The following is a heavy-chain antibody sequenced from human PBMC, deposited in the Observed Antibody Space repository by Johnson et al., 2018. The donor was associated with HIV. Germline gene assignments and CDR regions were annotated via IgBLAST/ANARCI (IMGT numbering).Heavy chain of an antibody. CDR3: ASDDSSGYDAFDI. CDR1: GFTFTTYG. Sequence: VQLVESGGGVVRPGGSLRLSCAASGFTFTTYGMHWVRQAPGKGLEWVSYISSSGSTIYYADSVKGRFTISRDNAKNSLYLQMNSLRAEDTAVYYCASDDSSGYDAFDIWGQGTMVTVSS. J-gene: IGHJ3*02. D-gene: IGHD3-22*01. CDR2: ISSSGSTI. V-gene: IGHV3-48*04.